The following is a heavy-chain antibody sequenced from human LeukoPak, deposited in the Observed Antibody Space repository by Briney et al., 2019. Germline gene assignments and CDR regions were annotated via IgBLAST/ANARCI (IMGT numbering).Heavy chain of an antibody. CDR3: ARQGDISFFDY. CDR2: IYPGDSDT. D-gene: IGHD3-9*01. Sequence: GESLKISCKGSGYSFTSYWIGWVHQMPGKGLEWMGIIYPGDSDTRYSPSFQGQVTISADKSISTAYLQWTSLKASDTAMYYRARQGDISFFDYWGQGTLVTVSS. CDR1: GYSFTSYW. V-gene: IGHV5-51*07. J-gene: IGHJ4*02.